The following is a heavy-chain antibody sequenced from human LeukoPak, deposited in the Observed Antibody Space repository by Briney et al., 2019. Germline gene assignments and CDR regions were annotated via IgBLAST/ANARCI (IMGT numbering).Heavy chain of an antibody. Sequence: PSETLSLTCTVSGGSISSSSYYWGWIRQPPGKGLEWIGSIYYSGSTYYNPSLKSRVTMSVDTSKNQFSLKLSSVTAADTAVYYCARDQRGYNWGSSDYWGQGTLVTVSS. J-gene: IGHJ4*02. CDR2: IYYSGST. CDR3: ARDQRGYNWGSSDY. CDR1: GGSISSSSYY. V-gene: IGHV4-39*07. D-gene: IGHD1-1*01.